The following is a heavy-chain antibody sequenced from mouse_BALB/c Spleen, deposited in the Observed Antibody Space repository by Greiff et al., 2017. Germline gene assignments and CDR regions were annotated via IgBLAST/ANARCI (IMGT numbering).Heavy chain of an antibody. J-gene: IGHJ2*01. CDR3: AREGKYGNHVGY. CDR2: INSNGGST. D-gene: IGHD2-10*02. CDR1: GFTFSSYG. Sequence: EVKLVESGGGLVQPGGSLKLSCAASGFTFSSYGMSWVRQTPDKRLELVATINSNGGSTYSPDSVKGRFTISRDNAKNTLYLQMSSLKSEDTAMYYCAREGKYGNHVGYWGQGTTLTVSS. V-gene: IGHV5-6-3*01.